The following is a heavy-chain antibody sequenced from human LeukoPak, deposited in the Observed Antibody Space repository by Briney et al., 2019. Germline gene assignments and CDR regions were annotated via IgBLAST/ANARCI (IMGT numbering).Heavy chain of an antibody. CDR1: GFIFSSYG. V-gene: IGHV3-30*02. D-gene: IGHD7-27*01. CDR2: IRYDGSNE. J-gene: IGHJ6*03. Sequence: GGSLRLSCAASGFIFSSYGMHWVRQAPGKGLEWVAFIRYDGSNEYNADSVKGRFTISRDNSNNTLYLQMNSLRAEDTAIYYCAKNIRQLGNYQYYMDVWGKGTTVTVSS. CDR3: AKNIRQLGNYQYYMDV.